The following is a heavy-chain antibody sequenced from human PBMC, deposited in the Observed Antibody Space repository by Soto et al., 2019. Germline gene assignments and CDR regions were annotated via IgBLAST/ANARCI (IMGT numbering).Heavy chain of an antibody. J-gene: IGHJ3*02. V-gene: IGHV3-21*01. Sequence: DVQLVESGGGLVKPGGSLRLSCAASGFTFSRYSMTWVRQTPGKGLEWVSSITTSSDVYYADSLKGRFTISRDNAKNSLYLQMNSLRAEDTAVYYWAADYYFDTSATIAAFDSWGQGTMVTVSS. CDR1: GFTFSRYS. D-gene: IGHD3-22*01. CDR2: ITTSSDV. CDR3: AADYYFDTSATIAAFDS.